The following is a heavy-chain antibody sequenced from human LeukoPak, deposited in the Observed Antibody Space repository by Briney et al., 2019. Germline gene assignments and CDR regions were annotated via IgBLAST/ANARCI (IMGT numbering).Heavy chain of an antibody. J-gene: IGHJ4*02. V-gene: IGHV3-21*01. CDR2: ISSNSSYI. Sequence: PGGSLRLSCAASGFTFSTYSMNWVRQTPGKGLEWVSSISSNSSYIYYADSVKGRFTISRDNAKNSLYLQMNSLRAEDTAVYYCARVPPGYSSLFDYWGQGTLVTVSS. D-gene: IGHD6-13*01. CDR1: GFTFSTYS. CDR3: ARVPPGYSSLFDY.